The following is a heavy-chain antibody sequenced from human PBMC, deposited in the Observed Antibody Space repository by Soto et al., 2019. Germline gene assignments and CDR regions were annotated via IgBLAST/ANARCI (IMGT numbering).Heavy chain of an antibody. V-gene: IGHV1-69*01. CDR2: IVPTPATT. CDR1: GGTFSNYA. J-gene: IGHJ6*02. D-gene: IGHD2-2*01. CDR3: ARVPYCSRTNRYSGVGMDV. Sequence: QVQLVQSGAEVKKPGSSVKVSCKASGGTFSNYAISWVRQAPGQGLEWMGGIVPTPATTNYAQKFQGRVTITADESTSTAYMDLSSLRSEDTAIYYCARVPYCSRTNRYSGVGMDVWGQGTTVTVSS.